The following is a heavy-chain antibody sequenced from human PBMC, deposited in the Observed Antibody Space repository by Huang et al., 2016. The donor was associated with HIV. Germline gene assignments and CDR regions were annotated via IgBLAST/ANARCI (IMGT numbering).Heavy chain of an antibody. V-gene: IGHV1-8*02. CDR2: MNPNTGKT. CDR1: GYTFTNYD. D-gene: IGHD4-17*01. J-gene: IGHJ4*02. CDR3: ARSAYGDLDY. Sequence: QVHLVQSGAEVKKPGASVQVSCKASGYTFTNYDINWVRKAPGRGVEWMGWMNPNTGKTGFAQSFQGRVTMTRKTSITPAYMELTSLTSEDTAVYYCARSAYGDLDYWGLGTLVIVSS.